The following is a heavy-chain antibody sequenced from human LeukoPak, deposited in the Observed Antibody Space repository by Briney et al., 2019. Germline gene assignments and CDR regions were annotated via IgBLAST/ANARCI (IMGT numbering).Heavy chain of an antibody. CDR2: ISGSGGST. D-gene: IGHD6-13*01. CDR1: GFAFRTYA. CDR3: AKQGQQLVYYFDY. Sequence: GGSLRLSCAAPGFAFRTYAMSWVRQAPGKGLEGVSAISGSGGSTYYADSVKGRFTISRDNSKNTLYLQMNSLRAEDTAVYYCAKQGQQLVYYFDYWGQGTLVTVSS. J-gene: IGHJ4*02. V-gene: IGHV3-23*01.